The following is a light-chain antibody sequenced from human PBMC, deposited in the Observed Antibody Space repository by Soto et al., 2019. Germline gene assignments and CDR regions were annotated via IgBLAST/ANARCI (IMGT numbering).Light chain of an antibody. CDR1: QDVSRY. V-gene: IGKV1-9*01. CDR3: QQLNSYVFA. Sequence: QXXXFLSASVGDRVTITCRASQDVSRYLAWYQQKPGKAPNLLIYAASTLRSGVPSRFSGSGSETEFTLTISSLQPEDFATYYCQQLNSYVFAFGPGTKVDIK. CDR2: AAS. J-gene: IGKJ3*01.